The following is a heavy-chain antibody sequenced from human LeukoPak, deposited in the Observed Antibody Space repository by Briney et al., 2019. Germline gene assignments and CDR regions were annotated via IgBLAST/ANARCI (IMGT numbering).Heavy chain of an antibody. J-gene: IGHJ4*02. CDR1: GGSISSSSYY. V-gene: IGHV4-39*07. CDR3: ARVGIAGYYFDY. Sequence: PSETLSLTCTVSGGSISSSSYYWGWIRQPPGKGLEWIGSIYYSGSTYYNPSLKSRVTISVDTSKNQFFLKLSSVTAADTAVYYCARVGIAGYYFDYWGQGTLVTVSS. D-gene: IGHD6-13*01. CDR2: IYYSGST.